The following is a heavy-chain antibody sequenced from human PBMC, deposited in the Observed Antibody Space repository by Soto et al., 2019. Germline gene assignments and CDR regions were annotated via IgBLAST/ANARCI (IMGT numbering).Heavy chain of an antibody. J-gene: IGHJ4*02. CDR3: AKRARDSWSLEN. V-gene: IGHV3-9*01. CDR2: ITWTSANI. CDR1: GFTFDDYP. D-gene: IGHD6-13*01. Sequence: EVRLLESGGGLVQPGMSLRLSCAASGFTFDDYPMEWVRQAPGKGLEWVSHITWTSANIDYADSVQGRFTISRDNAKNSLYLQMDGLRSEDTALYYCAKRARDSWSLENWGQRTLVTVSS.